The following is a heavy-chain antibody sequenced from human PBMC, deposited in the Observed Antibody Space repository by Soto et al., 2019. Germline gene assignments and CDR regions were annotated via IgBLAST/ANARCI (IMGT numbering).Heavy chain of an antibody. Sequence: GETLKISCKGSGYSFTSYWIGWVRQMPGKGLEWMGIIYPGDSDTRYSPSFQGQVTISADKSISTAYLQWSSLKASDTAMYYCARISMGAVAGYYYYGMDVWGQGTTVTVSS. V-gene: IGHV5-51*01. CDR2: IYPGDSDT. CDR3: ARISMGAVAGYYYYGMDV. D-gene: IGHD6-19*01. J-gene: IGHJ6*02. CDR1: GYSFTSYW.